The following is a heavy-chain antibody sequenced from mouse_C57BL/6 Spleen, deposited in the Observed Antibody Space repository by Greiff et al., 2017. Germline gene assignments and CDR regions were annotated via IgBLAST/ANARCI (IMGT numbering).Heavy chain of an antibody. J-gene: IGHJ1*03. CDR2: IWSDGST. D-gene: IGHD1-1*01. CDR1: GFSLTSYG. V-gene: IGHV2-6-1*01. CDR3: ARHRDYGSSYDWYFDV. Sequence: VQLKESGPGLVAPSQSLSITCTVSGFSLTSYGVHWVRQPPGKGLEWLVVIWSDGSTTYNSALKSRLSISKDNSKSQVFLKMNSLQTDDTAMYYCARHRDYGSSYDWYFDVWGTGTTVTVSS.